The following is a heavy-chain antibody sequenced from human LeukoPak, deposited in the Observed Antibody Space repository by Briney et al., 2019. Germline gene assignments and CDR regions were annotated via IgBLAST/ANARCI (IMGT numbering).Heavy chain of an antibody. V-gene: IGHV3-11*01. CDR1: GFTFSDYY. J-gene: IGHJ4*02. D-gene: IGHD3-10*01. Sequence: GGSLRLSCAASGFTFSDYYMSWIRRAPGKGLEWVSYISSSGSTIYYADSVKGRFTISRDNAKNSLYLQMNSLRAEDTAVYYCARAALLFYGSGSYGDYFDYWGQGTLVTVSS. CDR3: ARAALLFYGSGSYGDYFDY. CDR2: ISSSGSTI.